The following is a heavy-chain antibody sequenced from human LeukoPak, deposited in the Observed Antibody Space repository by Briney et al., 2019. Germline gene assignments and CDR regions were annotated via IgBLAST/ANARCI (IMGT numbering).Heavy chain of an antibody. J-gene: IGHJ4*02. CDR1: GFSFTSYA. Sequence: PGGSLRLSCAASGFSFTSYALSWVRQAPGKGLVWVSGIRGGGDTTFYADSVKGRFTISRDKSKDTLYLQMNSLRAEDTAVYYCARERYFDYWGQGTLVTVSS. CDR3: ARERYFDY. CDR2: IRGGGDTT. V-gene: IGHV3-23*01.